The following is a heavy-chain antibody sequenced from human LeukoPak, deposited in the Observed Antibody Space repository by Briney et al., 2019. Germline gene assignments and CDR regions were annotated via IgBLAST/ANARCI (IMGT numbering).Heavy chain of an antibody. CDR2: ISSSSSTI. CDR1: GFTFSSYS. D-gene: IGHD3-3*01. J-gene: IGHJ4*02. CDR3: GRGGTYYDFCSGYSRGKFDY. Sequence: PGGSLRLSCAASGFTFSSYSMNWVRQAPGKGLEGVSDISSSSSTIHYADSVKGRFTISRDNAKKSLYLQMNSRGDEDTAVYYCGRGGTYYDFCSGYSRGKFDYWGQGTLVTVSS. V-gene: IGHV3-48*02.